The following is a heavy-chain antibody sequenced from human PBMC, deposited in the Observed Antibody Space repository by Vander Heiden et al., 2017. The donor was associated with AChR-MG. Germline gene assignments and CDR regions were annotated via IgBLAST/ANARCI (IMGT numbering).Heavy chain of an antibody. Sequence: QVQLQESGPGLVKLSETQSLTCTVHGGPISTYYWTWLRQSPGKRLEWIGFIYYSGTTSYNPTLTSRVTISVDTSKSRFSLNLRSVSAADTAVYYCARSPEDDWHFDLWGRGTLVTVSS. CDR1: GGPISTYY. CDR2: IYYSGTT. D-gene: IGHD2-15*01. V-gene: IGHV4-59*01. J-gene: IGHJ2*01. CDR3: ARSPEDDWHFDL.